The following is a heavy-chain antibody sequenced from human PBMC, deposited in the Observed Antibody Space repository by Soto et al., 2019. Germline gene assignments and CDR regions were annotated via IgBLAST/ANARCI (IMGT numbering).Heavy chain of an antibody. CDR1: GYAFTNYA. CDR2: INAADGNT. CDR3: ARGAKYYYDSSGYYYIFHY. Sequence: WASVKVSCKTSGYAFTNYAIHWVRQAPGQSFEWMGWINAADGNTKYSQKVLGRVTITRDTSASTAYMELSSLRSEDTAVYYCARGAKYYYDSSGYYYIFHYWGQGTLVTVSS. D-gene: IGHD3-22*01. V-gene: IGHV1-3*01. J-gene: IGHJ4*02.